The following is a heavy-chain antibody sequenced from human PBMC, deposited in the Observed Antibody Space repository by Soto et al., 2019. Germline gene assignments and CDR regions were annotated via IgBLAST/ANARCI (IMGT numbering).Heavy chain of an antibody. CDR2: ISYDGSNK. J-gene: IGHJ6*02. Sequence: PGGSLRLSCAASGFTFSRYAMHWVRQAPGKGLEWVAVISYDGSNKYYADSVKGRFTISRDNSKNTLYLEMSSLRGEDTAVYFCATFQGHYYGSESSELFVYGLDLWGQGTTVTVSS. D-gene: IGHD3-10*01. CDR3: ATFQGHYYGSESSELFVYGLDL. V-gene: IGHV3-30-3*01. CDR1: GFTFSRYA.